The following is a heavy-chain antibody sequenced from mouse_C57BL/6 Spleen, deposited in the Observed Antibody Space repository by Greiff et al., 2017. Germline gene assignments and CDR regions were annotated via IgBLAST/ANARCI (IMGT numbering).Heavy chain of an antibody. CDR2: IDPDTGGT. D-gene: IGHD1-1*01. CDR3: TRHGSSSWFAY. V-gene: IGHV1-15*01. J-gene: IGHJ3*01. CDR1: GYTFTDYE. Sequence: QVQLQQSGAELVRPGASVTLSCKASGYTFTDYEMHWVKQTPVHGLEWIGAIDPDTGGTAYNQKFKGKAILTADKSSSTAYMELRSLTSEDSAVYYCTRHGSSSWFAYWGQGTLVTVSA.